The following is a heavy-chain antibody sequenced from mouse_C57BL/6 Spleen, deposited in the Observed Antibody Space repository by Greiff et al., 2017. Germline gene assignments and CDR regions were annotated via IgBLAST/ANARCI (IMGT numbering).Heavy chain of an antibody. Sequence: QVQLQQSGPELVKPGASVKISCKASGYSFTSYYIHWVKQRPGQGLEWIGWIYPGSGNTKYNEKFKGKATLTADTSSSTAYMQLRSLTSEDSAVYYCARGGYYGSSYGDAMYYWGQGTSVTVSS. CDR2: IYPGSGNT. D-gene: IGHD1-1*01. CDR3: ARGGYYGSSYGDAMYY. CDR1: GYSFTSYY. J-gene: IGHJ4*01. V-gene: IGHV1-66*01.